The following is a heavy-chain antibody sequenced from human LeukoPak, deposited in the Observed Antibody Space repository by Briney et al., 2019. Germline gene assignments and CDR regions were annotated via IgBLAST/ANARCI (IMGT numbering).Heavy chain of an antibody. Sequence: PSETLSLTCAVSGGSFSGYYWSWIRQPPGKGLEWIGEINHSGSTNYNPYLESPVTVSLDKSKNQLPLNLTSVTAADTAVYYCSRESGAFSPFGYWGQGTLVTVLS. CDR3: SRESGAFSPFGY. CDR2: INHSGST. CDR1: GGSFSGYY. V-gene: IGHV4-34*01. D-gene: IGHD1-26*01. J-gene: IGHJ4*02.